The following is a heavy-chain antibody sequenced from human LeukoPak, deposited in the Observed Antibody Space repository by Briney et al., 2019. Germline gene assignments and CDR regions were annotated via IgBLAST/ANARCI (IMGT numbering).Heavy chain of an antibody. CDR3: ARPYCSGGSCHDYFDY. V-gene: IGHV1-18*01. J-gene: IGHJ4*02. CDR1: GYTFTSYG. D-gene: IGHD2-15*01. Sequence: ASVKVSCKASGYTFTSYGISWVRQAPGQGLEWMGWISAYNGNTNYAQKLQGRVTMTRDTSINTAYMELRRLKSDDTAVYYCARPYCSGGSCHDYFDYWGQGTLVTVSS. CDR2: ISAYNGNT.